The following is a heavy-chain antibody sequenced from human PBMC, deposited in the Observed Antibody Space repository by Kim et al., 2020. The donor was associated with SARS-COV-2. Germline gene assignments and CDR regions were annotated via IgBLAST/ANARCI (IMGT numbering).Heavy chain of an antibody. CDR2: ISPSNGKT. CDR1: GYTLTTPG. CDR3: ARPFGYSFDY. J-gene: IGHJ4*02. V-gene: IGHV1-18*01. D-gene: IGHD5-18*01. Sequence: ASVKVSCKASGYTLTTPGIAWVRQAPGQGLEWMGSISPSNGKTNIERNFQGRVAMTRDTSRNTAYMELRSLRSDDTALHYCARPFGYSFDYWGQGTLVTVSS.